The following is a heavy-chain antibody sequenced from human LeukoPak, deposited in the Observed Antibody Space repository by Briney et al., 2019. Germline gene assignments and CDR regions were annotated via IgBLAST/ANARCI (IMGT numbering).Heavy chain of an antibody. J-gene: IGHJ4*02. D-gene: IGHD4-23*01. CDR3: ARDAARGVTTLD. CDR1: GGSISSGDYY. Sequence: SETLSLTCTVSGGSISSGDYYWSWIRQPPGKGLEWIGYIYYSGSTYYNPSLKSRVTISVDTSKNQFSLKLSSVTAADTAVYYCARDAARGVTTLDWGQGTLVTVSS. V-gene: IGHV4-30-4*08. CDR2: IYYSGST.